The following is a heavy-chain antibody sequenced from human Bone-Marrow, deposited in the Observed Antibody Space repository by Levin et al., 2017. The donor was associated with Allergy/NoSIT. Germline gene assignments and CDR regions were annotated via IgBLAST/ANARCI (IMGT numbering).Heavy chain of an antibody. CDR1: GYTFTSYD. CDR2: MNPNSGNT. J-gene: IGHJ6*02. CDR3: ARGEYIIAANSRDDYYYYGMDV. D-gene: IGHD6-13*01. Sequence: GGSLRLSCKASGYTFTSYDINWVRQATGQGLEWMGWMNPNSGNTGYAQKFQGRVTMTRNTSISTAYMELSSLRSEDTAVYYCARGEYIIAANSRDDYYYYGMDVWGQGTTVTVSS. V-gene: IGHV1-8*01.